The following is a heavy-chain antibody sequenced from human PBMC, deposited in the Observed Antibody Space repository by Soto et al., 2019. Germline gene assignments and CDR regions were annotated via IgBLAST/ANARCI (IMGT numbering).Heavy chain of an antibody. CDR1: EFTFVNYV. D-gene: IGHD3-3*01. CDR3: AIDQGPTPRSHDFWSGSQSYYRMDV. V-gene: IGHV3-23*01. J-gene: IGHJ6*02. Sequence: GGSLRLSCVAYEFTFVNYVVSWVRLAPGKGLEWVSAISGSGGKTYYAESVKGRFTISRDNSKNTLNLEMNSLRAEDTAVYCCAIDQGPTPRSHDFWSGSQSYYRMDVWGHGTTVTVSS. CDR2: ISGSGGKT.